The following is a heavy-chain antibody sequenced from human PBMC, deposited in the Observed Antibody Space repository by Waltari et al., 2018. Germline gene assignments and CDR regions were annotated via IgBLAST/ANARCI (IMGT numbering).Heavy chain of an antibody. V-gene: IGHV3-7*01. J-gene: IGHJ4*02. CDR1: GFSFSTYW. CDR2: IKQDGSEK. CDR3: ARNDFWTGYTYFLDH. D-gene: IGHD3-3*01. Sequence: EVQLVASGGGLVQPGGSLRLSCVASGFSFSTYWMSWVRQAPGKGLEWVANIKQDGSEKYYVDSAKGRFTISRDNAKNSLYLQMNGLRAEDTAVYYCARNDFWTGYTYFLDHWGQGTVVTVSS.